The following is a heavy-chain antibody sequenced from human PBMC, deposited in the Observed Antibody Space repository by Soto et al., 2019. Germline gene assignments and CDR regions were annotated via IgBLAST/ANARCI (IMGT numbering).Heavy chain of an antibody. Sequence: GASVKVSCKASGGTFSSYAISWVRQAPGQGLEWMGGIIPIFGTANYAQKFQGRVTITADESTSTAYMELSSLRSEDTAVYYCARVLQYKNYYYYGMDVWGQGTTVTVSS. CDR2: IIPIFGTA. CDR1: GGTFSSYA. J-gene: IGHJ6*02. CDR3: ARVLQYKNYYYYGMDV. V-gene: IGHV1-69*13. D-gene: IGHD4-4*01.